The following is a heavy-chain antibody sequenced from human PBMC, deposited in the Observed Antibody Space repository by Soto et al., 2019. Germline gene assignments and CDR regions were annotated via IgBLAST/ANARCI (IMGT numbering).Heavy chain of an antibody. D-gene: IGHD2-8*01. CDR3: ARLACTNGVCYSRRRGLDY. V-gene: IGHV3-7*03. Sequence: EVQLVESGGGLVQPGGSLRLSCAASGFTFSSYWMSWVRQAPGKGLEWVANIKQDGSEKYYVDSVKGRFTISRDNAKNSLYLQMNSLRAEDTAVYYCARLACTNGVCYSRRRGLDYWGQGTLVTVSS. CDR1: GFTFSSYW. J-gene: IGHJ4*02. CDR2: IKQDGSEK.